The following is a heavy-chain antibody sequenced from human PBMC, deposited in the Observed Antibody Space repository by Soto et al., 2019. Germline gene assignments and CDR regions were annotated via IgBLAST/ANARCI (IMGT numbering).Heavy chain of an antibody. D-gene: IGHD3-10*01. CDR1: GGSFSGYY. Sequence: PSETLSLTCAVYGGSFSGYYWSWIRQPPGKGLEWIGEINHSGSTNYNPSLKSRVTLSVDTSKNQFSLKLSSVTAADTAVYYCARDVGYGSGSHYYYGMDVWGQGTTVTVSS. V-gene: IGHV4-34*01. CDR2: INHSGST. J-gene: IGHJ6*02. CDR3: ARDVGYGSGSHYYYGMDV.